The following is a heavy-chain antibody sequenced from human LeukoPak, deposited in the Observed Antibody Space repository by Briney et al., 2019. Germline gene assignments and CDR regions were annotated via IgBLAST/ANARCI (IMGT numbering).Heavy chain of an antibody. CDR2: IRYDGSNK. CDR1: GFTFSSYG. Sequence: GGSLRLSCAASGFTFSSYGMHWVRQAPGKGLEWVAFIRYDGSNKYYADSVKGQFTISRDNSKNTLYLQMNSLRAEDTAVYYCAKDGPPYSSSWHYYFDYWGQGTLVTVSS. J-gene: IGHJ4*02. CDR3: AKDGPPYSSSWHYYFDY. D-gene: IGHD6-13*01. V-gene: IGHV3-30*02.